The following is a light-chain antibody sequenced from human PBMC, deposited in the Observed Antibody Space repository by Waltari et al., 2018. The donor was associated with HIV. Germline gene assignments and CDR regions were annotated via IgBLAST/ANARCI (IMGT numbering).Light chain of an antibody. CDR2: AAS. CDR1: QGISNF. V-gene: IGKV1-27*01. J-gene: IGKJ4*01. Sequence: RVTITCRASQGISNFLTWYQHKPGNVPKLLIYAASTLQSGVPSRFSGSGSGTDFTLTITNLQPEDIGTYYCQKFNSAPLTFGGGTKVEIK. CDR3: QKFNSAPLT.